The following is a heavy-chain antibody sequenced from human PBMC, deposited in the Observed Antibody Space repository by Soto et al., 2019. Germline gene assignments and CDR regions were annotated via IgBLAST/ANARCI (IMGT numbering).Heavy chain of an antibody. J-gene: IGHJ6*02. CDR1: GDSVPSNSAA. CDR3: ARWLGKDYYYGMDV. Sequence: SQTLSLTCAIPGDSVPSNSAAWNWIRQSPSRGLEWLGRTYYRSKWYNDYAVSVKSRITINPDTSKNQFSLQLNSVTPEDTAVYYCARWLGKDYYYGMDVWGQGTTVTVSS. V-gene: IGHV6-1*01. CDR2: TYYRSKWYN. D-gene: IGHD6-19*01.